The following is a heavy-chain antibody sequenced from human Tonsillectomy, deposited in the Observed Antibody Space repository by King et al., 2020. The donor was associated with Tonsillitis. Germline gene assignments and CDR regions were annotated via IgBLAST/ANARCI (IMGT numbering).Heavy chain of an antibody. V-gene: IGHV3-23*04. CDR2: ISASGGST. CDR3: AKDGAEAGLLYYFDY. J-gene: IGHJ4*02. D-gene: IGHD6-13*01. CDR1: GFTFSSYA. Sequence: VQLVESGGGLVQPGGSLRLSCAASGFTFSSYAMNWVRQAPGKGLEWVSAISASGGSTYYADSVKGRFTISRDNSKNTLYVQMNSLRAEDTAVYYCAKDGAEAGLLYYFDYWGQGTLVTVSS.